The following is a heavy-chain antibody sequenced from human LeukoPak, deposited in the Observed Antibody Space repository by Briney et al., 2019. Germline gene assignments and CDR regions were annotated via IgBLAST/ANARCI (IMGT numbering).Heavy chain of an antibody. CDR3: ARGSYYDGSGYVNWYFDL. CDR1: GSTFSHYW. Sequence: GGSLRLSCEGSGSTFSHYWMTWVRRAPGKGLEWVASIKLDGSEKYYVDSVKGRFTISRDNSKNSLYLQMNSLRAEDTAIYYCARGSYYDGSGYVNWYFDLWGRGTLVAVSS. V-gene: IGHV3-7*01. D-gene: IGHD3-22*01. J-gene: IGHJ2*01. CDR2: IKLDGSEK.